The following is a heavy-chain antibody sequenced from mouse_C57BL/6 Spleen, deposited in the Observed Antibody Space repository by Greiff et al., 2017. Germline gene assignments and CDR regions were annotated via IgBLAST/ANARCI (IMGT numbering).Heavy chain of an antibody. CDR2: IRSKSNNYAT. J-gene: IGHJ3*01. CDR3: VRRGSSGYED. Sequence: EVMLVESGGGLVQPKGSLKLSCAASGFSFNTYAMNWVRQAPGKGLEWVARIRSKSNNYATYYADSVKDRFTISRDDSESMLYLQMNNLKTEDTAMYYCVRRGSSGYEDWGQGTLGTVSA. V-gene: IGHV10-1*01. CDR1: GFSFNTYA. D-gene: IGHD3-2*02.